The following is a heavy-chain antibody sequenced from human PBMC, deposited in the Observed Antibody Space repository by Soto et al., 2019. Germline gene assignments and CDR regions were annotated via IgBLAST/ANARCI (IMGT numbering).Heavy chain of an antibody. CDR3: ASRARSGGNSAYYFDY. J-gene: IGHJ4*02. CDR2: IKHSGDG. CDR1: GGSFSGYY. Sequence: QVQLQQWGAGLLKPSETLSLTCAVYGGSFSGYYWSWIRQPPGKGLEWIGEIKHSGDGNYNPSLRRRVPISVDTSKNQCSLKLSSVTAADTAVYYCASRARSGGNSAYYFDYWGQGTLVTVSS. D-gene: IGHD2-21*02. V-gene: IGHV4-34*01.